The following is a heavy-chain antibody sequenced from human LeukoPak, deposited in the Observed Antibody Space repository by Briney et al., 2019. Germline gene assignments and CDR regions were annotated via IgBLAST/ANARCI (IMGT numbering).Heavy chain of an antibody. Sequence: SETLSLTCTVSGGSISSSSYFWGWIRQPPGKGLEWIGSIYYSGSTYYSPSLKSRVTISLDTSNIHFSLKLSSVTAADTAVYYCARGRYSSSSKGLDYWGQGTLVTVSS. CDR3: ARGRYSSSSKGLDY. CDR1: GGSISSSSYF. D-gene: IGHD6-6*01. CDR2: IYYSGST. V-gene: IGHV4-39*07. J-gene: IGHJ4*02.